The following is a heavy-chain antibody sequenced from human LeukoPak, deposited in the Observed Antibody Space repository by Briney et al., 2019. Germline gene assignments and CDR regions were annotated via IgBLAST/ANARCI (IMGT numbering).Heavy chain of an antibody. CDR3: AKVPQQLVFDY. Sequence: SGGSLRLPCAASGFTVSSNYMSWVRQAPGKGLEWVSVIYSGGSTYYADSVKGRFTISRDNSKNTLYLQMNSLRAEDTAVYYCAKVPQQLVFDYWGQGTLVTVSS. CDR2: IYSGGST. V-gene: IGHV3-53*01. J-gene: IGHJ4*02. CDR1: GFTVSSNY. D-gene: IGHD6-13*01.